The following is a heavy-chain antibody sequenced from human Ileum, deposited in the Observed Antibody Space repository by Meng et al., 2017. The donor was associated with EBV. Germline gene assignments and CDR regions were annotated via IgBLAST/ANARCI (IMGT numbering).Heavy chain of an antibody. V-gene: IGHV1-3*01. CDR1: GYTFSNYA. CDR2: INADNGNT. Sequence: VQLLQSGAEVKKPGAPVKLSCKASGYTFSNYAIHWVRQAPGQRPEWMGWINADNGNTKYSQKFQGRVTITRNTPASTVYMDVRSLRSEDTAVYCCARVERGVKFDKWGQGTLVTVSS. D-gene: IGHD2-21*01. J-gene: IGHJ4*01. CDR3: ARVERGVKFDK.